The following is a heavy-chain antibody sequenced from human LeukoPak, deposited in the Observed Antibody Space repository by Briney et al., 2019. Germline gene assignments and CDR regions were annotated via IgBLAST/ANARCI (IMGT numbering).Heavy chain of an antibody. Sequence: GASVKVPCKASGYTFTGYYMHWVRQAPGQGLEWMGWINPNSGGTNYAQKFQGRVTMTRDTSISTAYMEVSRLRSDDTAVYYCAREGYCSGGSCISPSFQHWGQGTLVTVSS. V-gene: IGHV1-2*02. CDR2: INPNSGGT. J-gene: IGHJ1*01. D-gene: IGHD2-15*01. CDR3: AREGYCSGGSCISPSFQH. CDR1: GYTFTGYY.